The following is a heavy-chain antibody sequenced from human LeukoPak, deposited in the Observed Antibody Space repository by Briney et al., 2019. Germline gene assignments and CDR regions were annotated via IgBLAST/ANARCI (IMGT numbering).Heavy chain of an antibody. CDR2: IYYSGTT. J-gene: IGHJ3*02. CDR1: GGSISSSSYY. V-gene: IGHV4-39*01. D-gene: IGHD3-10*01. Sequence: SETLSLTCTVSGGSISSSSYYWGWIRQPPGKGLEWIGSIYYSGTTYYNPSLKSRVTISVDTSKNQFSLKLSSVTAADTAVYYCARYYYDSGSYYSRFAFDIWGQGTMVTVSS. CDR3: ARYYYDSGSYYSRFAFDI.